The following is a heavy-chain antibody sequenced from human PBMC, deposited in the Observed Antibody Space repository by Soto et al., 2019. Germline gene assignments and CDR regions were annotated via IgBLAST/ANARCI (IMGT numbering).Heavy chain of an antibody. CDR3: AREGVAPYYYYGMDV. J-gene: IGHJ6*02. D-gene: IGHD5-12*01. Sequence: QVQLVQSGAEVKKPGASVKVSCKASGYTFTRSGVSWVRQAPGQWLEWMGWISTYNGDTNYAQTFQGRVTMTTDTSTSTAYMELRSLRSDDTAVYYCAREGVAPYYYYGMDVWGQGTPVTVSS. CDR1: GYTFTRSG. V-gene: IGHV1-18*01. CDR2: ISTYNGDT.